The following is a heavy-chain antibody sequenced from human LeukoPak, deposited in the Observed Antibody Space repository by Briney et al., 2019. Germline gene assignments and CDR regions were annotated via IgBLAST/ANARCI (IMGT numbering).Heavy chain of an antibody. CDR1: GYSFTSYW. J-gene: IGHJ4*02. D-gene: IGHD5-18*01. V-gene: IGHV5-51*01. Sequence: GESLKISCKASGYSFTSYWIGWVRPMPGKGLEWMGIIDPSDSETRYTPSFQGQVTISVDKSLTTADLQWNSLKASDTAMYYCARQTAMGRSGDYWGQGTLVTVSS. CDR3: ARQTAMGRSGDY. CDR2: IDPSDSET.